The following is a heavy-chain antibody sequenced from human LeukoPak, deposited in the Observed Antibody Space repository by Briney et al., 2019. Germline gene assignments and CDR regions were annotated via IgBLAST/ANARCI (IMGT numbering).Heavy chain of an antibody. D-gene: IGHD3-16*01. Sequence: PSVTLSLTCTVSGGSISSYYWSWIRQPPGKGLEWIGYIYYSGSTNYNPSLKSRVTVSVDTSKNQFSLKLSSVTAADTAVYYCARGGKRVIDYWGQGTLVTASS. V-gene: IGHV4-59*01. CDR3: ARGGKRVIDY. J-gene: IGHJ4*02. CDR1: GGSISSYY. CDR2: IYYSGST.